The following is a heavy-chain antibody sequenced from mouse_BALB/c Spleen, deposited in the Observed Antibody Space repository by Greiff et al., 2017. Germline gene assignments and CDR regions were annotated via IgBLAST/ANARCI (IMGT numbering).Heavy chain of an antibody. J-gene: IGHJ4*01. CDR3: ARLSMITSYAMDY. V-gene: IGHV1-31*01. D-gene: IGHD2-4*01. CDR1: GYSFTGYY. Sequence: EVMLVESGPELVKPGASVKISCKASGYSFTGYYMHWVKQSHVKSLEWIGRINPYNGATSYNQNFKDKASLTVDKSSSTAYMELHSLTSEDSAVYYCARLSMITSYAMDYWGQGTSVTVSS. CDR2: INPYNGAT.